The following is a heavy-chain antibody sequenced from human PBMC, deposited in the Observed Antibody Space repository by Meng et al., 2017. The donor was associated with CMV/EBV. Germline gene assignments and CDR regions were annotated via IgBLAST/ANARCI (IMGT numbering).Heavy chain of an antibody. CDR2: ISSSGSTI. CDR1: GFTFSAYY. D-gene: IGHD3-3*01. CDR3: ARVFGYDFWSGYFDY. Sequence: GGSLRLSCAASGFTFSAYYMSWIRQAPGKGLEWVSYISSSGSTIYYADSVKGRFTISRDNAKNSLYLQMNSLRAEDTAVYYCARVFGYDFWSGYFDYWGQGTLVTVSS. J-gene: IGHJ4*02. V-gene: IGHV3-11*01.